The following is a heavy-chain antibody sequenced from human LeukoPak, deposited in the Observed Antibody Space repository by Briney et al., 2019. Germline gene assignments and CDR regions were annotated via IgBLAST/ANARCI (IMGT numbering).Heavy chain of an antibody. CDR1: GGSISSYY. V-gene: IGHV4-59*01. CDR2: ISYSGNT. Sequence: SETLSLTCTVSGGSISSYYWSWIRQPPGKGLEWIGYISYSGNTNYNPSLKSRVTISVDTSKNQFSLKLSSVTAADTAVYYCARVGGYSYGYPDYWGQGTLVTVSS. D-gene: IGHD5-18*01. CDR3: ARVGGYSYGYPDY. J-gene: IGHJ4*02.